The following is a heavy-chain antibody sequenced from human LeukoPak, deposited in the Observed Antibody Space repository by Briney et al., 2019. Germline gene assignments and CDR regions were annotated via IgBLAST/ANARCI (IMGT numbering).Heavy chain of an antibody. J-gene: IGHJ6*03. D-gene: IGHD2-2*01. CDR2: INHSGST. CDR3: ARGIVVVVPAAMKYYYYYYMDV. V-gene: IGHV4-34*01. CDR1: GGSFSGYY. Sequence: PSETLSLTCAVYGGSFSGYYWSWIRQPPGKGLEWIGEINHSGSTNYNPSLKSRVTISVDTSKNRFSLKLSSVTAADTAVYYCARGIVVVVPAAMKYYYYYYMDVWGKGTTVTVSS.